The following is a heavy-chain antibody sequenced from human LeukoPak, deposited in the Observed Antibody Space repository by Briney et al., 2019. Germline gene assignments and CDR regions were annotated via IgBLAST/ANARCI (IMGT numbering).Heavy chain of an antibody. CDR2: IYSGGST. Sequence: GGSLRLSCAASGFTVSSNYMSWVRQAPGKGLEWVSVIYSGGSTYYADSVKGRFTISRDNSKNTLYLQMNSLRTEDTAVYYCARDLPGVVIFGAFDIWGRGTMVTVSS. J-gene: IGHJ3*02. CDR3: ARDLPGVVIFGAFDI. D-gene: IGHD4-23*01. V-gene: IGHV3-53*05. CDR1: GFTVSSNY.